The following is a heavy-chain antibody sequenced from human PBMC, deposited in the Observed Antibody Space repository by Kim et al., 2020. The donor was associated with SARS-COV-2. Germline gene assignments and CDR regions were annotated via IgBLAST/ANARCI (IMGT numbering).Heavy chain of an antibody. J-gene: IGHJ4*02. D-gene: IGHD2-15*01. CDR3: AREVDYSEGGDY. V-gene: IGHV1-18*01. Sequence: NYAHKLQGRVTMTTDTSTSTAYMELRSLRSDDTAVYYCAREVDYSEGGDYWGQGTLVTVSS.